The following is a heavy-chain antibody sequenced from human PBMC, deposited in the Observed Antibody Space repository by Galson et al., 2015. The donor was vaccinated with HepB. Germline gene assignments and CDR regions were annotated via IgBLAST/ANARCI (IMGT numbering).Heavy chain of an antibody. CDR3: AADRWRNSGWYPFDY. D-gene: IGHD6-19*01. V-gene: IGHV1-2*06. J-gene: IGHJ4*02. Sequence: SVKVSCKASGYTFTGYYMHWVRQAPGQGLEWMGRINPNSGGTNYAQKFQGRVTITRDMSTSTAYMELSSLRSEDTAVYYCAADRWRNSGWYPFDYWGQGTLVTVSS. CDR1: GYTFTGYY. CDR2: INPNSGGT.